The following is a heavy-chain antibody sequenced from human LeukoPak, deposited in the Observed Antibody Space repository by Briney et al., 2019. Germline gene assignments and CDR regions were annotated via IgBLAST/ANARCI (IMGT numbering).Heavy chain of an antibody. Sequence: GRSLRLSCAASGFAFSNYAMHWVRQAPGKGLQWVAVISYDGTKKYYADSLKGRFTISRDNSKNTLYLRMNSLRTEDTAVYYCAIGDGLGELSSSFDHWGQGTQVTVSS. D-gene: IGHD3-16*02. CDR1: GFAFSNYA. J-gene: IGHJ4*02. CDR2: ISYDGTKK. V-gene: IGHV3-30*04. CDR3: AIGDGLGELSSSFDH.